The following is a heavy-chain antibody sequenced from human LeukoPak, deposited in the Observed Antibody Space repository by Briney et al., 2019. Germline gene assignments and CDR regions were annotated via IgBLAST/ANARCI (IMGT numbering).Heavy chain of an antibody. CDR3: AKDGEQQLIRGYFDY. CDR1: GFTFSSYE. J-gene: IGHJ4*02. Sequence: GGSLRLSCAASGFTFSSYEMNWVRQAPGEGLEWVSYISSSGGTINYADSVKGRFTISRDNSKNTLYLQMNSLRGEDTAIYYCAKDGEQQLIRGYFDYWGQGALVTVSS. CDR2: ISSSGGTI. V-gene: IGHV3-48*03. D-gene: IGHD6-13*01.